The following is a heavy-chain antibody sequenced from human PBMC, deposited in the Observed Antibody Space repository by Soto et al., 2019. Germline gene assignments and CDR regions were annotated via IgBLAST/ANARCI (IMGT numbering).Heavy chain of an antibody. Sequence: SETLSLTCTVSGGSISSGDYYWSWIRQPPGKGLEWIGYIYYSGSTYYNPSLKSRVTISLDTSKNQFSLKLTSVTAVDTAVYYCARSEIQGPIDYWGQGTLDTSSS. CDR1: GGSISSGDYY. CDR3: ARSEIQGPIDY. J-gene: IGHJ4*02. CDR2: IYYSGST. V-gene: IGHV4-30-4*01.